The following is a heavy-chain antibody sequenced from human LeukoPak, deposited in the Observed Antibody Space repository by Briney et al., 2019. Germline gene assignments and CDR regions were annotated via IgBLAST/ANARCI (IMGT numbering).Heavy chain of an antibody. V-gene: IGHV4-61*02. Sequence: SQTLFLTCTVSGLSISSGSYHWTWIRQPAGKGLELIGRIYTSGSTNYNPSLKSRVTISVDTSKNQFSLKLSSVTAAGTAVYYCARGYSYPLRGLDYWGQGTLVTVSS. J-gene: IGHJ4*02. CDR2: IYTSGST. CDR1: GLSISSGSYH. D-gene: IGHD5-18*01. CDR3: ARGYSYPLRGLDY.